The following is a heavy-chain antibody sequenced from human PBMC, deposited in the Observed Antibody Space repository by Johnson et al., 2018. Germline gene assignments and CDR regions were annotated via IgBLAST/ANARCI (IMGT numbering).Heavy chain of an antibody. J-gene: IGHJ6*03. CDR1: GFTFSSYS. V-gene: IGHV3-48*02. CDR3: ARGPVPGGRDYYYYYMDG. D-gene: IGHD3-10*01. Sequence: VQLVQSGGGLEQPGGSLRLSCAASGFTFSSYSMNWVRQAPGKGLEWISYISGRSSTLYYADSVKGRFTISRVNAKNSLYLQMNSLRDEDTAVYYCARGPVPGGRDYYYYYMDGWGKGTTVTVSS. CDR2: ISGRSSTL.